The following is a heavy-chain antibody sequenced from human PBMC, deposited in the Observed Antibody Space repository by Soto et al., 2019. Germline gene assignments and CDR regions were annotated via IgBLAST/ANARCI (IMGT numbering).Heavy chain of an antibody. CDR3: AIPDNTGHDYVYEY. CDR2: IYPADSDT. J-gene: IGHJ4*02. Sequence: EVQLVQSGAEVKKPGESLKISCKGSGYSFTTYWIGWLRQMPGKSLEWMGIIYPADSDTRYSPSFQGQVTISVDKSISTAYLQWSSLKASDTAMYYCAIPDNTGHDYVYEYWGQGTLVTVSS. D-gene: IGHD4-17*01. V-gene: IGHV5-51*03. CDR1: GYSFTTYW.